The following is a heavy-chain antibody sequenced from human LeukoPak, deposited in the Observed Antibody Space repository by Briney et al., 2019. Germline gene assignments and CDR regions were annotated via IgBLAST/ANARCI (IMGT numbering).Heavy chain of an antibody. Sequence: PGGSLRLSCAASGFTFSDYYMSWIRQAPGKGLEWVSYIGSSGSTIYYADSVKGRFTISRDNAKNSLYLQMNSLRAEDTAVYYCARRVERWLQPYYFDYWGQGTLVTVSS. V-gene: IGHV3-11*01. CDR1: GFTFSDYY. CDR3: ARRVERWLQPYYFDY. CDR2: IGSSGSTI. J-gene: IGHJ4*02. D-gene: IGHD5-24*01.